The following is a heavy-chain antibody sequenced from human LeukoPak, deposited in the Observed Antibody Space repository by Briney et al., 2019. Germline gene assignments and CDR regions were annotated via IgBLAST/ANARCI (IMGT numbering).Heavy chain of an antibody. CDR2: IYYSGST. D-gene: IGHD3-22*01. Sequence: PSETLSLTCTVSGASFSSSSYYWGWIRQPPGNGLEWIGSIYYSGSTYYNPSLKSRVTIPVDTSKNQFSLKLSSVTAADTAVYYCARFYDRSGPHFDYWGQGTLVTVSS. J-gene: IGHJ4*02. CDR1: GASFSSSSYY. CDR3: ARFYDRSGPHFDY. V-gene: IGHV4-39*07.